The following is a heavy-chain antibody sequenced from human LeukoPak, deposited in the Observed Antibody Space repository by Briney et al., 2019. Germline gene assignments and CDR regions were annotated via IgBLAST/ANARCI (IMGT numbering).Heavy chain of an antibody. CDR2: VYTSGSP. CDR3: ARGMRSGSSYWFDP. Sequence: SETLSLTCTVSGDSIRSYYWSWIRLPAGKGLEWIGRVYTSGSPNYNPSLKSRVTLSVDTSKNQFSLRLSSVTAADTAVYYSARGMRSGSSYWFDPWGQGTLVTVSS. J-gene: IGHJ5*02. CDR1: GDSIRSYY. V-gene: IGHV4-4*07. D-gene: IGHD3-10*01.